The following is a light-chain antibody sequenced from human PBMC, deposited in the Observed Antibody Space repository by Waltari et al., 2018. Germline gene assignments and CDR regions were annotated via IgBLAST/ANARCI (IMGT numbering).Light chain of an antibody. CDR2: QVS. V-gene: IGKV2-30*02. CDR3: MQGTYGPNT. J-gene: IGKJ4*01. CDR1: RSLLHSNGNTY. Sequence: VVLTQSPVPLPVTLGQPASIPCSSSRSLLHSNGNTYLHWFHQRPGQSPRRLFYQVSNRDPGVPDRFSVSGSGTDFTLKISRVEAEDVGMYYCMQGTYGPNTFGGGTKVEIK.